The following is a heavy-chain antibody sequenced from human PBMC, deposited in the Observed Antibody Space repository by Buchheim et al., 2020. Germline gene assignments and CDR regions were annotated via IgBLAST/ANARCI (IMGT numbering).Heavy chain of an antibody. CDR2: ISGSGGGT. D-gene: IGHD2-2*01. CDR3: AKGGAGYCSSTSCSPYYYGMDA. V-gene: IGHV3-23*01. Sequence: EVQLLESGGGLVQPGGSLRLSCAASGFTFSSYAMSWVRQAPGKGLEWVSAISGSGGGTYYADSVKGRFTISRDNSKNTLYLQMNSLRAEDTAVYYCAKGGAGYCSSTSCSPYYYGMDAWGQGTT. CDR1: GFTFSSYA. J-gene: IGHJ6*02.